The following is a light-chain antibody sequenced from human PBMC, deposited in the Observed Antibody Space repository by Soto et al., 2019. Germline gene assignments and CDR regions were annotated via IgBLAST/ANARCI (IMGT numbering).Light chain of an antibody. J-gene: IGLJ1*01. CDR1: SSNIGSNY. V-gene: IGLV1-47*02. CDR2: NNN. CDR3: SSWDGSLSGYV. Sequence: QSALTQPPSASGTPRKGVTISCSGSSSNIGSNYVYWYQQLPGTAPKLLIYNNNQRPSGVPDRFSASKSGTSASLAIRGLRSDDEADYYCSSWDGSLSGYVFGAGTKVT.